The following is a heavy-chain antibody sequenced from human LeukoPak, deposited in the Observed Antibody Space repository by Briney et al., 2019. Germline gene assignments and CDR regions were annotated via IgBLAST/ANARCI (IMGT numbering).Heavy chain of an antibody. V-gene: IGHV1-2*06. CDR2: INPNCGGT. CDR1: GYTFTGYY. Sequence: ASVEVSCKASGYTFTGYYMHWVRQAPGQWLEWMGRINPNCGGTNYAQKFQGRVTMTRDTSLSTAYMELTRLRFDDTAVYYCARGGSEYYYDSSGYTRWFDPWGQGTLVTVSS. CDR3: ARGGSEYYYDSSGYTRWFDP. D-gene: IGHD3-22*01. J-gene: IGHJ5*02.